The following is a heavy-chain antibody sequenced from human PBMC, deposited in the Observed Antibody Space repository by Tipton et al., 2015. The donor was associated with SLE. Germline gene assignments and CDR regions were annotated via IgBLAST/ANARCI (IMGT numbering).Heavy chain of an antibody. CDR3: ARPIPAAGLDY. V-gene: IGHV3-11*04. D-gene: IGHD6-13*01. CDR1: GFTVSSNY. Sequence: SLRLSCAASGFTVSSNYMSWVRQAPGKGLEWVSYISSSGSTIYYADSVKGRFTISRDNAKNSLYLQMNSLRAEDTAVYYCARPIPAAGLDYWGQGTLVTVSS. J-gene: IGHJ4*02. CDR2: ISSSGSTI.